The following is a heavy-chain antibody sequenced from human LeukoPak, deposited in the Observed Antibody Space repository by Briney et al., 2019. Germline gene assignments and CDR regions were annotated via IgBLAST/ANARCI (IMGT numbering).Heavy chain of an antibody. Sequence: GGSLRLSCEASGFSFDDYAMHWVRQAPGKGLEWVSGISWNSGSIGYADSVKGRFTISRDNAKNSLYLQMNSLRAEDTALYYCAKVSPDYCSSTSCYMGNFDYWGQGTLVTVSS. J-gene: IGHJ4*02. D-gene: IGHD2-2*02. CDR1: GFSFDDYA. V-gene: IGHV3-9*01. CDR3: AKVSPDYCSSTSCYMGNFDY. CDR2: ISWNSGSI.